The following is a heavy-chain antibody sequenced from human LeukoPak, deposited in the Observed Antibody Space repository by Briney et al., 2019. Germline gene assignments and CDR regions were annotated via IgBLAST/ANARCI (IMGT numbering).Heavy chain of an antibody. V-gene: IGHV1-8*01. CDR1: GYTFTSYD. D-gene: IGHD3-10*01. CDR3: ARIEGVMVRGVIITRPLDY. Sequence: ASVKVSCKASGYTFTSYDINWVRQATGQGLEWMGWMNPNSGNTGYAQKFQGSVTITRNTSISTAYMELSSLRSEDTAVYYCARIEGVMVRGVIITRPLDYWGQGTLVTVSS. J-gene: IGHJ4*02. CDR2: MNPNSGNT.